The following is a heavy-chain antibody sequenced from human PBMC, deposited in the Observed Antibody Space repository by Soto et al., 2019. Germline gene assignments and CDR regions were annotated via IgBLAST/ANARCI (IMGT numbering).Heavy chain of an antibody. CDR2: ISSSGSTI. J-gene: IGHJ5*02. D-gene: IGHD1-26*01. V-gene: IGHV3-11*01. Sequence: GGSLRLSCAASGFTFSDYYMSWIRQAPGKGLEWVSYISSSGSTIYYADSVKGRFTISRDNAKNSLYLQMNSLRAEDTAVYYCARDAAYSGSYSNWFGPWGQGTLVTVSS. CDR3: ARDAAYSGSYSNWFGP. CDR1: GFTFSDYY.